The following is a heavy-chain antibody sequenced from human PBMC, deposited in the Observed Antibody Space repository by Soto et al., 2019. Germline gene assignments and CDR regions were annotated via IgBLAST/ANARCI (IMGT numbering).Heavy chain of an antibody. D-gene: IGHD3-9*01. Sequence: GGSLRLSCAASGFIFTSYSMVWVRLAPGEGLEWVSSISSSSSYIYYADSVKGRFTISRDNAKNSLYLQMNSLRAEDTAVYYCARDESYDILTGYYTPQRFDYWGQGSLVTVSS. CDR1: GFIFTSYS. CDR2: ISSSSSYI. J-gene: IGHJ4*02. V-gene: IGHV3-21*01. CDR3: ARDESYDILTGYYTPQRFDY.